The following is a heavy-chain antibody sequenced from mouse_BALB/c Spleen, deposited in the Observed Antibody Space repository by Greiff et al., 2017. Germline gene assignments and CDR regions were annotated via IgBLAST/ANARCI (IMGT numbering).Heavy chain of an antibody. V-gene: IGHV5-17*02. J-gene: IGHJ3*01. CDR2: ISSGSSTI. CDR3: ARGGYELAWCAY. D-gene: IGHD2-2*01. Sequence: EVKLMESGGGLVQPGGSRKLSCAASGFTFSIFGMHWVRQAPEKGLEWVAYISSGSSTIYYAETVKGRFTISRDNPKNTLFLQMTSLRSEDTAMYYCARGGYELAWCAYWGEGTLVTVSA. CDR1: GFTFSIFG.